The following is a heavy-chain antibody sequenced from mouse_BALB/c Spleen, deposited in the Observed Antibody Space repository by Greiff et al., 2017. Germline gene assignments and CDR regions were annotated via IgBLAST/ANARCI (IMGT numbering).Heavy chain of an antibody. CDR1: GFTFTDYY. V-gene: IGHV7-3*02. Sequence: EVNLVESGGGLVQPGGSLRLSCATSGFTFTDYYMSWVRQPPGKALEWLGFIRNKANGYTTEYSASVKGRFTISRDNSQSILYLQMNTLRAEDSATYYCARDRGTGDAMDYWGQGTSVTVSS. J-gene: IGHJ4*01. CDR3: ARDRGTGDAMDY. CDR2: IRNKANGYTT. D-gene: IGHD3-3*01.